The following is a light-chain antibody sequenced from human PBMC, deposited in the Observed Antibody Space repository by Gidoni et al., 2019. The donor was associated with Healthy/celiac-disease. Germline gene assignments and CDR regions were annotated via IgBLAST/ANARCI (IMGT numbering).Light chain of an antibody. Sequence: SYELTQPPSAPVSPGQTARITCSGDALPKQYAYWYQQKPDQAPVLVIYKDSERPSGIPERFSGSSSGTTVTLTISGVQAEDEADYYCQSADSSGTYHVVFGGGTKLTVL. V-gene: IGLV3-25*03. CDR2: KDS. CDR1: ALPKQY. J-gene: IGLJ2*01. CDR3: QSADSSGTYHVV.